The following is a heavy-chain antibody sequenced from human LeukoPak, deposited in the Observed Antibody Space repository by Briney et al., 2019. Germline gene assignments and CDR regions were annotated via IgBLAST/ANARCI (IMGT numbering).Heavy chain of an antibody. CDR1: GFTFSIYA. V-gene: IGHV3-23*01. Sequence: GGSLRLSCAASGFTFSIYAMSWVRQAPGKGLEWVSAISGSGGTAYYADSVKGRFTISRDNSKNTLYLQMNSLRAEDTAVYYCAKSQNRGYSYGTDYWGQGTLVTVSS. CDR3: AKSQNRGYSYGTDY. J-gene: IGHJ4*02. D-gene: IGHD5-18*01. CDR2: ISGSGGTA.